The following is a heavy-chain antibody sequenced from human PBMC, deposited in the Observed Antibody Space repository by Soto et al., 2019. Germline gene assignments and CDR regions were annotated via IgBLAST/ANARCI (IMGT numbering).Heavy chain of an antibody. CDR1: GFTFSSYA. J-gene: IGHJ4*02. Sequence: GGSLRLSCAASGFTFSSYAMNWVRQAPGKGLEWVSSITAKSGSTYYADSVKGRFTISRDNSKNTLSLQMNSLRVEDTAVYYCAKVQPSLTTRPDYFDRWGQGTLVTVSS. CDR2: ITAKSGST. CDR3: AKVQPSLTTRPDYFDR. D-gene: IGHD6-6*01. V-gene: IGHV3-23*01.